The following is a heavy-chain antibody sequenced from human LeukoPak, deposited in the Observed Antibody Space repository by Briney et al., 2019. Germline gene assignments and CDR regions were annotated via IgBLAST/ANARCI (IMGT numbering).Heavy chain of an antibody. Sequence: ASVKVSCKTSGYTFTSYSISWVRQAPGQGLEWMGWISSYNGHINYAQNLQDRVTMTTDTSTTTAYMELRSLRSDDTAVYYCARGPDPTTVVTTDLFGHYYYMDVWGKGTTVTVSS. J-gene: IGHJ6*03. V-gene: IGHV1-18*01. CDR2: ISSYNGHI. D-gene: IGHD4-23*01. CDR3: ARGPDPTTVVTTDLFGHYYYMDV. CDR1: GYTFTSYS.